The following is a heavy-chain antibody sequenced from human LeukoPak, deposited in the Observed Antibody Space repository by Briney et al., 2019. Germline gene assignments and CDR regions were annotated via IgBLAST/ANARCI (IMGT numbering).Heavy chain of an antibody. CDR1: GGSISSNY. D-gene: IGHD3-22*01. CDR3: AREGLPTMIVVVSWFDP. J-gene: IGHJ5*02. CDR2: IHYRGST. Sequence: SETLSLTCTVSGGSISSNYWSWIRQPPGKGLEWIGYIHYRGSTNYNPSLKSRATISVDTSKNQFSLRLSSVTAADTAVYYCAREGLPTMIVVVSWFDPWGQGTLVTVSS. V-gene: IGHV4-59*01.